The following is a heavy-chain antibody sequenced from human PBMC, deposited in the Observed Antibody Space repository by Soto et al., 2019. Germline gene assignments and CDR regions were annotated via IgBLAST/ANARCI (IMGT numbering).Heavy chain of an antibody. J-gene: IGHJ6*02. CDR3: ARQHTSNWNSPNYYYYFGMDV. CDR2: INPADSGT. Sequence: GESLKISCKGSGYNFGNYWIGWVRQMPGKGLEWRGVINPADSGTTYSPSFQDQVTISADKSISTAYLQWSSLNASDTAVYYCARQHTSNWNSPNYYYYFGMDVWGQGTTVTVS. V-gene: IGHV5-51*01. CDR1: GYNFGNYW. D-gene: IGHD1-7*01.